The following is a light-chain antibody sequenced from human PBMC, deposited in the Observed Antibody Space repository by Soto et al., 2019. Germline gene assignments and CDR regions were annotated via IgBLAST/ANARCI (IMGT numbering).Light chain of an antibody. CDR2: DAS. Sequence: DIQMTQSPSTLSASVGDRVTITCRASQSISSWLAWYQQKPGKAPKLLIYDASSLESGVPSRFSGSGFCTDFSLTICILLPDDFATDYGQQYNSYSLTFGGGTKVDIK. CDR3: QQYNSYSLT. CDR1: QSISSW. J-gene: IGKJ4*01. V-gene: IGKV1-5*01.